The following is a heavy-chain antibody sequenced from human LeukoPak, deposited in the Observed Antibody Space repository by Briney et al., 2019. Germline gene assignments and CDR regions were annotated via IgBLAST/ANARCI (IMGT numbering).Heavy chain of an antibody. CDR2: INHSGST. D-gene: IGHD2-2*01. Sequence: SETLSLTCAVYGGSFSGYYWSWIRQPPGKGLEWIGEINHSGSTNYNPSLKSRVTISVDTSKNQFSLKLSSVTAADTAVYYCARGSVPDGDIVVVPAARHLDYWGQGTLVTVSS. CDR3: ARGSVPDGDIVVVPAARHLDY. J-gene: IGHJ4*02. V-gene: IGHV4-34*01. CDR1: GGSFSGYY.